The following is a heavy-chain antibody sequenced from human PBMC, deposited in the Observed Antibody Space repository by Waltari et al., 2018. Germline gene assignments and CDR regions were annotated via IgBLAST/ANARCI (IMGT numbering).Heavy chain of an antibody. CDR1: GFTFDDYA. V-gene: IGHV4-38-2*01. D-gene: IGHD5-12*01. CDR3: ATQWLRERWFDP. J-gene: IGHJ5*02. CDR2: IYYSGST. Sequence: VQLVESGGGLVQPGRSLRLSCAASGFTFDDYAMHWVRQAPGRGVGWIGSIYYSGSTYYNPSLKSRVTIAVDRSKNQFSLKLSSVTAADTAVYDWATQWLRERWFDPWGQGTLV.